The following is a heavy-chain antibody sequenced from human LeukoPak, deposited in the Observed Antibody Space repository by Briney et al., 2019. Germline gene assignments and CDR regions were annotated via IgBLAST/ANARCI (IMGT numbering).Heavy chain of an antibody. CDR2: IIPIFGTA. CDR3: ARLARYSWSPISPLYYYYYMDV. J-gene: IGHJ6*03. Sequence: WASVKVSCKASGYTFTSYDINWVRQAPGQGLEWMGGIIPIFGTANYAQKFQGRVTITADESTSTAYMELSSLRSEDTAVYYCARLARYSWSPISPLYYYYYMDVWGKGTTVTVSS. V-gene: IGHV1-69*13. D-gene: IGHD1-26*01. CDR1: GYTFTSYD.